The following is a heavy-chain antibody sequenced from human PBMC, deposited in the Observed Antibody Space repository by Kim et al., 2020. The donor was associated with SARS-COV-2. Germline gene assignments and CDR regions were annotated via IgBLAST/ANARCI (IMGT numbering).Heavy chain of an antibody. CDR3: AREPGVTTYYGMDV. V-gene: IGHV3-30-3*01. CDR1: GFTFSSYA. CDR2: ISYDGSNK. J-gene: IGHJ6*02. Sequence: GGSLRLSCAASGFTFSSYAMHWVRQAPGKGLEWVAVISYDGSNKYYADSVKGRFTISRDNSKNTLYLQMNSLRAEDTAVYYCAREPGVTTYYGMDVWGQGTTVTVSS. D-gene: IGHD4-17*01.